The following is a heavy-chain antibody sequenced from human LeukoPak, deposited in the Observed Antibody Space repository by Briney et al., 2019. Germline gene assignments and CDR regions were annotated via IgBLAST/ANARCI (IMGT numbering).Heavy chain of an antibody. V-gene: IGHV4-39*01. Sequence: SETLSLTCTVSGGSISSSSYYWGWIRQAPRQGLEWIRSIYYSGSTYYNPSLKSRVTISVDTSKNQFSLKLSSVTAADTAVYYCARQGDLASYGDYLATNYWGQGTLVTVSS. CDR1: GGSISSSSYY. CDR2: IYYSGST. J-gene: IGHJ4*02. CDR3: ARQGDLASYGDYLATNY. D-gene: IGHD4-17*01.